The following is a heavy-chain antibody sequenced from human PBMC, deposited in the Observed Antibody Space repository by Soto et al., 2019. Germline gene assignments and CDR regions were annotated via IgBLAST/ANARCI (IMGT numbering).Heavy chain of an antibody. J-gene: IGHJ4*02. CDR2: IYHSGST. CDR3: AAGGGLPRYS. CDR1: GGSISSGGYS. D-gene: IGHD5-12*01. Sequence: QLQLQESGSGLVKPSQTLSLTCAVSGGSISSGGYSWSWIRQPPGKGLEWIGYIYHSGSTYYNPSLKRRVTISVDVSKNQFSLKLSSVTGADTAVYYCAAGGGLPRYSWGQGTLVTVSS. V-gene: IGHV4-30-2*01.